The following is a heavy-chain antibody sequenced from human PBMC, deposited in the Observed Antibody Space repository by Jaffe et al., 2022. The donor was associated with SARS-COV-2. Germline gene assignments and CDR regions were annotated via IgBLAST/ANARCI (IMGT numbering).Heavy chain of an antibody. Sequence: QVQLVESGGGVVQPGRSLRLSCAASGFTFSSYAMHWVRQAPGKGLEWVAVISYDGSNKYYADSVKGRFTISRDNSKNTLYLQMNSLRAEDTAVYYCARDRSYYDFWSGYGYFDYWGQGTLVTVSS. V-gene: IGHV3-30-3*01. CDR3: ARDRSYYDFWSGYGYFDY. CDR2: ISYDGSNK. CDR1: GFTFSSYA. D-gene: IGHD3-3*01. J-gene: IGHJ4*02.